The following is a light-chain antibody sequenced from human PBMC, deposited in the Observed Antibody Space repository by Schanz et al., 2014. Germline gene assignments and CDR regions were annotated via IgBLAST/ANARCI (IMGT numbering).Light chain of an antibody. CDR1: QGIDKW. CDR3: QQATGFPPT. Sequence: DIQMTQSPSSVSASVGDRVTITCRASQGIDKWLAWYQHKPGKAPNLLIYTAYTLQSGVPSRFSGSGAGTDGSLTITRRKTEEGEKEYCQQATGFPPTFGGGTKVEIK. V-gene: IGKV1-12*01. CDR2: TAY. J-gene: IGKJ4*01.